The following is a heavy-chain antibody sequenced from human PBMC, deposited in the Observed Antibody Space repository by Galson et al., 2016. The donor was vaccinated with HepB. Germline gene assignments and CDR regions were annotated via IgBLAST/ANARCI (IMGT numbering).Heavy chain of an antibody. Sequence: SCKASGYTFTSNYIHWVRQAPGQGLEWMGIINPSGGSTNYAQKFQGRVTMTRDTSTSTVHMELSSLRYDDTAVYYCARLWSRGGWDEAYSFDFWGQGTLVTVSS. V-gene: IGHV1-46*01. J-gene: IGHJ4*02. D-gene: IGHD5-24*01. CDR1: GYTFTSNY. CDR2: INPSGGST. CDR3: ARLWSRGGWDEAYSFDF.